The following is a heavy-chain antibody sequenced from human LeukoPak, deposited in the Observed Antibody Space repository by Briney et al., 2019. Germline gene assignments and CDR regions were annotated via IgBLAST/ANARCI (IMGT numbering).Heavy chain of an antibody. V-gene: IGHV1-69*13. CDR2: IIPIFGTA. Sequence: ASVKVSCKAFGGTFSSYAISWVRQAPGQGLEWMGGIIPIFGTANYAQKFQGRVTITADESTSTAYMELSSLRSEDTAVYYCARGARRGYDSSGYPKYYFDYWGQGTLVTVSS. J-gene: IGHJ4*02. CDR3: ARGARRGYDSSGYPKYYFDY. CDR1: GGTFSSYA. D-gene: IGHD3-22*01.